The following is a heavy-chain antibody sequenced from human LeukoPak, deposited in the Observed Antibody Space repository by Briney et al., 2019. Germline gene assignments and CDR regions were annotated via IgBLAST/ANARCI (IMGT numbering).Heavy chain of an antibody. CDR1: GDSISSGDYY. Sequence: PSQTLSLTCTVSGDSISSGDYYWSWIRQPPGKGLEWIGSIYHSGSTYYNPSLKSRVTISVDTSKNQFSLKLSSVTAADTAVYYCARASKQTYYYDSSGYSVWFDPWGQGTLVTVSS. CDR2: IYHSGST. D-gene: IGHD3-22*01. V-gene: IGHV4-38-2*02. J-gene: IGHJ5*02. CDR3: ARASKQTYYYDSSGYSVWFDP.